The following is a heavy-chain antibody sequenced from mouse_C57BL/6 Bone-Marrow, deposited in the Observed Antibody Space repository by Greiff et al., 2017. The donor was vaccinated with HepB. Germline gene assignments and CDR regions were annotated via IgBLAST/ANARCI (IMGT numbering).Heavy chain of an antibody. V-gene: IGHV1-64*01. J-gene: IGHJ2*01. CDR2: IHPNSGST. CDR3: ARGGYDYDDEGDYFDY. D-gene: IGHD2-4*01. CDR1: GYTFTSYW. Sequence: QVQLKQPGAELVKPGASVKLSCKASGYTFTSYWMHWVKQRPGQGLEWIGMIHPNSGSTNYNEKFKSKATLTVDKSSSTAYMQLSSLTSEDSAVYYCARGGYDYDDEGDYFDYWGQGTTLTVSS.